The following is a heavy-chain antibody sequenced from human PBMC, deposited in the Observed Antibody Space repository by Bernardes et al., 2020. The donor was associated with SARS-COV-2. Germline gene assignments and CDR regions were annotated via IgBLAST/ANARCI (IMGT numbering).Heavy chain of an antibody. V-gene: IGHV4-34*01. CDR2: INHSGST. CDR1: AGSCSGYY. D-gene: IGHD6-13*01. J-gene: IGHJ6*02. CDR3: ARGRKQQLDQSYYYGMDV. Sequence: EPLSITSAVDAGSCSGYYWSWLRPPPGKGLEWNGEINHSGSTNYNPSLQSRVTISVDTSKNQFSLKLSSVTAADTAVYYCARGRKQQLDQSYYYGMDVWGQGTTVTVSS.